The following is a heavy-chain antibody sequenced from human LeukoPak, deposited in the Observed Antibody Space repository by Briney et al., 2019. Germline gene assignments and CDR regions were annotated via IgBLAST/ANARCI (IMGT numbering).Heavy chain of an antibody. CDR2: IYYSGST. D-gene: IGHD1-1*01. V-gene: IGHV4-59*01. Sequence: SETLSLTCTVSGVSISSYYWSWIRQPPGKGLEWIGYIYYSGSTNYNPSLKSRVTISVDTSKNQFSLKLSSVTAADTAVYYCASAGTLSPGWFDPWGQGTLVTVSS. CDR1: GVSISSYY. J-gene: IGHJ5*02. CDR3: ASAGTLSPGWFDP.